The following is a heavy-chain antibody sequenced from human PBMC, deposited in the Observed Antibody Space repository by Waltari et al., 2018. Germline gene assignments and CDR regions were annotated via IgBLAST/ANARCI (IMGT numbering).Heavy chain of an antibody. CDR1: GGSFSGYY. V-gene: IGHV4-34*01. D-gene: IGHD2-15*01. J-gene: IGHJ4*02. CDR3: AREGREYCSGGSCYSNY. Sequence: QVQLQQWGAGLLKPSETLSLTCAVYGGSFSGYYWSWIRQPPGKGLEWIGEIKHSGSTNYNPSLKSRVTISVDTSKNQFSLKLSSVTAADTAVYYCAREGREYCSGGSCYSNYWGQGTLVTVSS. CDR2: IKHSGST.